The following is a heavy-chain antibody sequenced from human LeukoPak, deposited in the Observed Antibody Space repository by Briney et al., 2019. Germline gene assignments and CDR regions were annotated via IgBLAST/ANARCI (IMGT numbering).Heavy chain of an antibody. CDR3: ARDQLASERWLLTSYYYYMDV. J-gene: IGHJ6*03. Sequence: SETLSLTCTVSGGSISSYYWSWIRQPAGKGLEWIGRIYTSGSTNYNPSLKSRVTMSVDTSKNQFSLKLSSVTAADTAVYYCARDQLASERWLLTSYYYYMDVWGKGTTVTISS. D-gene: IGHD6-19*01. CDR2: IYTSGST. CDR1: GGSISSYY. V-gene: IGHV4-4*07.